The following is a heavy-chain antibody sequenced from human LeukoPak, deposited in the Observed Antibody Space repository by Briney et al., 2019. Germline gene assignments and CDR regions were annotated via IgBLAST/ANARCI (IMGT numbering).Heavy chain of an antibody. CDR2: INPSGGST. V-gene: IGHV1-46*01. CDR3: ARRGTRGEGGKDGYNFDY. J-gene: IGHJ4*02. Sequence: ASVKVSCKASGYTFTSYYMHWVRQAPGQGLEWMGIINPSGGSTSYAQKFQGRVSMTRDMSTSTVYMELSSLRSEDTAVYYCARRGTRGEGGKDGYNFDYWGQGTLVTVSS. CDR1: GYTFTSYY. D-gene: IGHD5-24*01.